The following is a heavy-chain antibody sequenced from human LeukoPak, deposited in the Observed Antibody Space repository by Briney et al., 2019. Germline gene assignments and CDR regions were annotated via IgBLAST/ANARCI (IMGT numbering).Heavy chain of an antibody. CDR1: GFTFTSYA. Sequence: PGGSLRLSCAASGFTFTSYAIHWVRQAPGKGLEYVSAISSDGRTTFYANSVKGRFIISRDNSKNTVYLQMDSLGVEDMAVYYCARGQPTPPDYFDYWGQGTLVTVSS. CDR3: ARGQPTPPDYFDY. D-gene: IGHD1-1*01. CDR2: ISSDGRTT. V-gene: IGHV3-64*01. J-gene: IGHJ4*02.